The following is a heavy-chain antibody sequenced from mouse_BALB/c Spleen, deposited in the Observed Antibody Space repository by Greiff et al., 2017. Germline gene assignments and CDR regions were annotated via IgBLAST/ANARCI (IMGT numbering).Heavy chain of an antibody. J-gene: IGHJ3*01. D-gene: IGHD1-1*01. CDR1: GYTFTSYW. CDR3: TRSQHYYGTSWFAY. Sequence: EVQLQQSGTVLARPGASVKMSCKASGYTFTSYWMHWVKQRPGQGLEWIGAIYPGNSDTSYNQKFKGKAKLTAVTSTSTAYMELSSLTNEDSAVYYGTRSQHYYGTSWFAYWGQGTLVTVSA. CDR2: IYPGNSDT. V-gene: IGHV1-5*01.